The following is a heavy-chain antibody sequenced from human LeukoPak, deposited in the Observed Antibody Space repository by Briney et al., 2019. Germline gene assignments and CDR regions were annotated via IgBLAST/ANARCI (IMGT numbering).Heavy chain of an antibody. D-gene: IGHD3-16*02. CDR2: IKQDGSEK. J-gene: IGHJ6*04. Sequence: GGSLRLSCAASGFTFSSYWMSWVRQAPGKGLEWVANIKQDGSEKYYVDSVKGRFTISRDNAKNSLYLQMNSLRAEDTAMYYCARGGYDYVWGSYRYRYGMDVWGKGTTVTVSS. V-gene: IGHV3-7*03. CDR1: GFTFSSYW. CDR3: ARGGYDYVWGSYRYRYGMDV.